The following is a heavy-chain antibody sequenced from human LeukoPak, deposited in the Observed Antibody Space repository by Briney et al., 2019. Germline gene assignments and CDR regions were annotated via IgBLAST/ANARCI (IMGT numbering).Heavy chain of an antibody. J-gene: IGHJ4*02. Sequence: SQTPSLTCAISGDSVSSSTAAWNWVRQSPLRGLEWLGRTYYRSKWYTDYAVSVRSRININPDTSKNQFSLQLNSVTPEDTAVYYCARYPTGWYLDYWGQGTLVTVSS. CDR3: ARYPTGWYLDY. D-gene: IGHD6-19*01. CDR1: GDSVSSSTAA. CDR2: TYYRSKWYT. V-gene: IGHV6-1*01.